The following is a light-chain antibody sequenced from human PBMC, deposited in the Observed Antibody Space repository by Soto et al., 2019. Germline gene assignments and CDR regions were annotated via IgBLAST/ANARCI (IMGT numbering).Light chain of an antibody. Sequence: ETVMTQSPATLSVSPGERATLSCRASQSVSINLAWYQQKPGQAPRLLIYDASTRATGVAARFSGSGSGTEFTLTISSLQSEDFAVYYCQQYYDWPLTFGGGTEVEN. V-gene: IGKV3-15*01. CDR2: DAS. CDR1: QSVSIN. CDR3: QQYYDWPLT. J-gene: IGKJ4*01.